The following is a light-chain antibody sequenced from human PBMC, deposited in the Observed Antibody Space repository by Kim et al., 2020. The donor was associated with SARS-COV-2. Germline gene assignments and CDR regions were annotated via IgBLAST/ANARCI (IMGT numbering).Light chain of an antibody. Sequence: SASVGDTVPITCRASRPISTWLAWYQQKPGKVPKLLIYKASSLESGVSSRFSGSGSGTDFTLTISSLQPDDFATYYYQQYNVYATFGQGTKV. J-gene: IGKJ1*01. CDR2: KAS. V-gene: IGKV1-5*03. CDR1: RPISTW. CDR3: QQYNVYAT.